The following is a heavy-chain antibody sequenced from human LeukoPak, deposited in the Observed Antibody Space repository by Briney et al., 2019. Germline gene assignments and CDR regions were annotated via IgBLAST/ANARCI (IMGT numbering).Heavy chain of an antibody. Sequence: ASVKVSCKASGYTFANFVMHWVRQAPGQRLEWMGWINAGNGDTEYSQKFQGRVTITRDTSASTAYMELSSLRSEDTAVYYCARAYSSSYNCFDPWGQGTLVTVSS. J-gene: IGHJ5*02. CDR2: INAGNGDT. CDR3: ARAYSSSYNCFDP. CDR1: GYTFANFV. D-gene: IGHD6-6*01. V-gene: IGHV1-3*01.